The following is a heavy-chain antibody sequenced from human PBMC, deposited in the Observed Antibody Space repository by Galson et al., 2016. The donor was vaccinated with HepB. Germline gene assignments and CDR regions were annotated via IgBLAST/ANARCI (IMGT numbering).Heavy chain of an antibody. CDR2: ISMDGGST. CDR1: GFTFDDYT. CDR3: AKDIRDIAAAGFYFDY. J-gene: IGHJ4*02. Sequence: SLRLSCAASGFTFDDYTMHWVRQVPGKGLEWVSLISMDGGSTSYADSVKGRFTISRDNSKNSLYLRMNSLTTEDTALYYCAKDIRDIAAAGFYFDYWGQGTLVTVSS. D-gene: IGHD6-13*01. V-gene: IGHV3-43*01.